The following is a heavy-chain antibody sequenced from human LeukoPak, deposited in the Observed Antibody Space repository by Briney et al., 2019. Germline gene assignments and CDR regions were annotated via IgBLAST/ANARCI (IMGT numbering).Heavy chain of an antibody. CDR3: ARGGILWFGELSPTSFDI. CDR1: GGSISSYY. D-gene: IGHD3-10*01. V-gene: IGHV4-4*07. CDR2: IYTSGST. Sequence: SETLSLTCTVSGGSISSYYWSWIRQPAGKGLEWIWRIYTSGSTNYNPSLKSRVTMSLDTSKNQFSLNLSSVTAADTAVYYCARGGILWFGELSPTSFDIWGQGTMVTVSS. J-gene: IGHJ3*02.